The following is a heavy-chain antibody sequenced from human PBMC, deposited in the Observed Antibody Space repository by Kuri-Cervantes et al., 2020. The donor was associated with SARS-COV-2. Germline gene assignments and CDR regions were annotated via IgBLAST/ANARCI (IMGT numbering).Heavy chain of an antibody. CDR3: ARDVEAAQYYDFWSGYGY. J-gene: IGHJ4*02. D-gene: IGHD3-3*01. CDR2: ISAYNGNT. V-gene: IGHV1-18*01. Sequence: ASVKVSCKASGGTFSSAIISWVRQAPGQGLEWMGWISAYNGNTNYAQKLQGRVTMTTDTSTSTAYMELRSLRSDDTAVYYCARDVEAAQYYDFWSGYGYWGQGTLVTVSS. CDR1: GGTFSSAI.